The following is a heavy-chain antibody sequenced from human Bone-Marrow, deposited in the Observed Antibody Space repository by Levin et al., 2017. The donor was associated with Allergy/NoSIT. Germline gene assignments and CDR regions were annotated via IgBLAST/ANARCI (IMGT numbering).Heavy chain of an antibody. V-gene: IGHV5-51*01. Sequence: SGESLKISCQTSGFTFTNYWIGWVRQMPGKGLEWMGIILPYNSDTRYSPSFQGRITISADKSIGTVYLQWNSLQASDTAMYYCARPLFDLRTSLNTWGRGTLVTVSS. CDR1: GFTFTNYW. CDR3: ARPLFDLRTSLNT. D-gene: IGHD3-10*02. J-gene: IGHJ5*02. CDR2: ILPYNSDT.